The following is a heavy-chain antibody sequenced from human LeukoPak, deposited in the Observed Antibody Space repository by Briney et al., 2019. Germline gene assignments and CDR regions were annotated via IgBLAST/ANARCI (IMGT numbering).Heavy chain of an antibody. CDR3: AKDGVYDFWSGYSVGRPDY. J-gene: IGHJ4*02. CDR2: ITGSGGST. V-gene: IGHV3-23*01. CDR1: GFTFSSYA. D-gene: IGHD3-3*01. Sequence: GGSLRLSCAASGFTFSSYAMSWVRQAPGKGLEWVSTITGSGGSTYYADSVKGRFTISRDNSKNTLYLQMNSLRAEDTAVYYCAKDGVYDFWSGYSVGRPDYWGQGTLVTVSS.